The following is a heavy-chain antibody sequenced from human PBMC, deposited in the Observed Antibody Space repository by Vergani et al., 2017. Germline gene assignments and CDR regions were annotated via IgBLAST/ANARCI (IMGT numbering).Heavy chain of an antibody. CDR1: GFTFSSYG. CDR3: AKAESSGWSYSWFDP. J-gene: IGHJ5*02. CDR2: IRYDGSNK. V-gene: IGHV3-30*02. Sequence: QVQLVESAGGVVQPGGSLRLSCAASGFTFSSYGMHWVRQAPGKGLEWVAFIRYDGSNKYYADSVKGRLTITRDNSKNTMYLQMNSLRAEDTAVYYCAKAESSGWSYSWFDPWGQGTLVTVSS. D-gene: IGHD6-19*01.